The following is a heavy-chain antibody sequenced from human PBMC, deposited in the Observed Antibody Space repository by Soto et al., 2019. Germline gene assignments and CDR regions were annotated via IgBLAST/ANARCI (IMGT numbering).Heavy chain of an antibody. CDR1: GFTFSSYA. Sequence: HPGGSLRLSCAASGFTFSSYAMSWVRQAPGKGLEWVSAISSSGGSTYYADFVKGRFTISRDNSKNTLYLQMNSLRAEDTAVYYCAKVQQQLVRKELYFDYWGQGTLVTVSS. CDR2: ISSSGGST. V-gene: IGHV3-23*01. CDR3: AKVQQQLVRKELYFDY. D-gene: IGHD6-13*01. J-gene: IGHJ4*02.